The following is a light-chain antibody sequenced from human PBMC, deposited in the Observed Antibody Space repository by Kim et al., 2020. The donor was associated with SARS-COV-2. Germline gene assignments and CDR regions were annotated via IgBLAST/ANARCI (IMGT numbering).Light chain of an antibody. CDR3: QQYDNWPPLT. CDR2: GAS. J-gene: IGKJ2*01. V-gene: IGKV3-15*01. CDR1: QSISTN. Sequence: EIVMTQSPATLSVSPGERATLSCRASQSISTNLAWYQQKPGQAPRLLIYGASTRATDIPARFSGSGSGTEFTLTISSLQSEDFAVYYCQQYDNWPPLTFGQGTKLE.